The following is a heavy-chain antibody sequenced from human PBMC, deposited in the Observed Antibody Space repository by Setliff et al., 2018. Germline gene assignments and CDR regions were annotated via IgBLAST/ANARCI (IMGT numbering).Heavy chain of an antibody. CDR1: GYSISSGYY. CDR2: IYHSGST. J-gene: IGHJ5*02. V-gene: IGHV4-38-2*01. Sequence: PSETLSLTCAVSGYSISSGYYWGWIRQPPGRGLEWIGSIYHSGSTYYNPSLKSRVTISVDTSKNQFSLKLSSVTAADTAVYYCARPSKYYDILTGYYHNWFDPWGQGTLVT. D-gene: IGHD3-9*01. CDR3: ARPSKYYDILTGYYHNWFDP.